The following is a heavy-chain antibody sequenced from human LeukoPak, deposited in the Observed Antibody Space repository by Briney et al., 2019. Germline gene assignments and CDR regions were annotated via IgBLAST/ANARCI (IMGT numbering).Heavy chain of an antibody. J-gene: IGHJ4*02. CDR2: IRYDGSNK. D-gene: IGHD3-22*01. Sequence: PGGSLRLSCAASGFTFSSYGMHWVRQAPGKGLEWVAFIRYDGSNKHYADSVKGRFAISRDNSKNTLYLQMNSLRAEDTAVYYCAKAQGYYDSSGYYYYFGYWGQGTLVTVSS. V-gene: IGHV3-30*02. CDR1: GFTFSSYG. CDR3: AKAQGYYDSSGYYYYFGY.